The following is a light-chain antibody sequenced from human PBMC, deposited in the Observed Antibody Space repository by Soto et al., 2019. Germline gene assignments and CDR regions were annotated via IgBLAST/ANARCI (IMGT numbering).Light chain of an antibody. Sequence: EIVMTQSPATLSVSPGDRATLSCRASHSVSSNLAWYQQKPGQAPRLLIYGASTRATGIPARFSGSGSGTEFTLTISSLQSEHFAVYYCQQYNNWPPDTFGQGTKVDIK. V-gene: IGKV3-15*01. CDR3: QQYNNWPPDT. J-gene: IGKJ1*01. CDR1: HSVSSN. CDR2: GAS.